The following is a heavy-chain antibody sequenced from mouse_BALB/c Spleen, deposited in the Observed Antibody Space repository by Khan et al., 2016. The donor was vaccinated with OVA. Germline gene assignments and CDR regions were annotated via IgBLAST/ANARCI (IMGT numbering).Heavy chain of an antibody. Sequence: QIQLVQSGPELVKPGASVRISCKASGYTFTSYYIHWVKQRPGQGLEWIGWIYPGNVNTKYNEKFKGKATLTADKSSSTAYMQLSSLTSEDSAVYFCARSSLYATGAMDYWGQGTSVTVSS. CDR2: IYPGNVNT. D-gene: IGHD1-1*01. J-gene: IGHJ4*01. CDR3: ARSSLYATGAMDY. CDR1: GYTFTSYY. V-gene: IGHV1S56*01.